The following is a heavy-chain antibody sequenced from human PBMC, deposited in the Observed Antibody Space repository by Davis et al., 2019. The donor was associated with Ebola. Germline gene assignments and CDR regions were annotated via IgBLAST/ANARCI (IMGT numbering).Heavy chain of an antibody. V-gene: IGHV5-51*01. CDR2: IYPRDSDT. CDR3: AKTPYYYYGMDV. Sequence: KVSCKVSRVSFSNYWIGWVRQKPGKGLEWMGIIYPRDSDTRYSPSFRGHVIISVDRSTATAHLQWSSLKASDTAMYYCAKTPYYYYGMDVWGQGTTVTVSS. J-gene: IGHJ6*02. CDR1: RVSFSNYW.